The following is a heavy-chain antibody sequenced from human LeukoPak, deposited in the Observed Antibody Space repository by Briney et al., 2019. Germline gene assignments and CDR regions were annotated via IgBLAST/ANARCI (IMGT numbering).Heavy chain of an antibody. Sequence: GGSLRLSCAASGFTFSSYGMHWVRQAPGKGLEWVAVIWYDGSNKYYADSVKSRFTISRDNSKNTLYLQMNSLRAEDTAVYYCASGYYYDSSGYYYYRHFDYWGQGTLVTVSS. CDR2: IWYDGSNK. D-gene: IGHD3-22*01. CDR1: GFTFSSYG. J-gene: IGHJ4*02. V-gene: IGHV3-33*01. CDR3: ASGYYYDSSGYYYYRHFDY.